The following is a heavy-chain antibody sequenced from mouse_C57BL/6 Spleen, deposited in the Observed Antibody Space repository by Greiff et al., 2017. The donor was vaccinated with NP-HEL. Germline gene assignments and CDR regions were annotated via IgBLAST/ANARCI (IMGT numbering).Heavy chain of an antibody. CDR2: ILPGSGST. J-gene: IGHJ4*01. CDR1: GYTFTGYW. CDR3: ARGGYYGSRGFYAMDY. Sequence: VQLQQSGAELVKPGASVKLSCKATGYTFTGYWIEWVKQRPGHGLEWIGEILPGSGSTNYNEKFKGKATFTADTSSNTAYMQLSSLTTEDSAIYYCARGGYYGSRGFYAMDYWGQGTSVTVSS. D-gene: IGHD1-1*01. V-gene: IGHV1-9*01.